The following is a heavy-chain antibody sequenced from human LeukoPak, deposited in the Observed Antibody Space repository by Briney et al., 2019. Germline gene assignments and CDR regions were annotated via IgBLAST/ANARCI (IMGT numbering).Heavy chain of an antibody. J-gene: IGHJ4*02. V-gene: IGHV3-7*01. Sequence: GGSLRLSFAASGITFSSLWMSWFRQAPGKGLEWVADIKHDASEEHYVASVKGRFSISRDNAKLYLQMNSLRAEDTAVYYCARPDRPAVTTSFYFDYWGQGTLVTVSS. CDR2: IKHDASEE. D-gene: IGHD4-17*01. CDR3: ARPDRPAVTTSFYFDY. CDR1: GITFSSLW.